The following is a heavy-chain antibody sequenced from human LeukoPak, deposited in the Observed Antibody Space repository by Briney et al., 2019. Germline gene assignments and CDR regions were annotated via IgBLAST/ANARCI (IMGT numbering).Heavy chain of an antibody. J-gene: IGHJ5*02. D-gene: IGHD3-10*01. CDR2: INHSGST. CDR3: ARAPMVRGVIVVRQRHWFDP. Sequence: SETLSLTCAVYGGSFSGYYWSWIRQPPGKGLEWVGEINHSGSTNYNPSLKSRVTISVDTSKNQFSLKLSSVTAADTAVYYCARAPMVRGVIVVRQRHWFDPWGQGTLVTVSS. V-gene: IGHV4-34*01. CDR1: GGSFSGYY.